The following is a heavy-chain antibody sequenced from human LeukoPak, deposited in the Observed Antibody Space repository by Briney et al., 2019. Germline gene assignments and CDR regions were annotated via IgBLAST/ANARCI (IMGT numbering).Heavy chain of an antibody. Sequence: SETLSLTCTVSGGSISSSSYYWGWIRQPPGKGLEWIGSIYSSGSTYYNPPLKSRVTISVDTSKNQFSLNLSSVPASDTAVYYCARRGGSGRSFDYWGQGILVTVSS. CDR3: ARRGGSGRSFDY. CDR1: GGSISSSSYY. J-gene: IGHJ4*02. CDR2: IYSSGST. D-gene: IGHD3-10*01. V-gene: IGHV4-39*01.